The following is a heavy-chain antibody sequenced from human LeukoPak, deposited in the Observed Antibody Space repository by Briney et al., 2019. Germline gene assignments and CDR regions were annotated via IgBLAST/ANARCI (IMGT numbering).Heavy chain of an antibody. CDR3: AKDPDY. J-gene: IGHJ4*02. CDR2: IRYDGSNK. V-gene: IGHV3-30*02. Sequence: PGGSLRLSCAASGFSFSDYDIHWVRLAPGKGLEWVTFIRYDGSNKYYADSVKGRFTISRDNSKNTLYLQMNSLRAEDTAVYYCAKDPDYRGQGTLVTVSS. CDR1: GFSFSDYD.